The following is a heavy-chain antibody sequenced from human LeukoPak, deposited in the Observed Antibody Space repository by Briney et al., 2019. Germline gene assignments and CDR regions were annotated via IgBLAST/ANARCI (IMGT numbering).Heavy chain of an antibody. D-gene: IGHD6-13*01. CDR1: GGSFSGYY. J-gene: IGHJ5*02. CDR2: INHSGST. Sequence: PSETLSLTCAVYGGSFSGYYWSWIRQPPGKGLEWIGEINHSGSTNYNPSLKSRVTISVDTSKNQFSLKLSSVTAADTAVYYCARHKGEAAAVVDPWGQGTLVTVSS. CDR3: ARHKGEAAAVVDP. V-gene: IGHV4-34*01.